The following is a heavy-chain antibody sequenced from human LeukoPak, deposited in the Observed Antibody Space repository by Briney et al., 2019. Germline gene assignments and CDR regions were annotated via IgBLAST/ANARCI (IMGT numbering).Heavy chain of an antibody. V-gene: IGHV3-53*01. Sequence: GGSLRLSCGASGFAVSSHYMSWVRQAPGKGLEWVSVIYGGGSTYYADFVKGRFTISRDNSKNTLYLQMNSLRAEDTAVYYCARDRGTQDYFDYWGQGTLVTVSS. CDR1: GFAVSSHY. J-gene: IGHJ4*02. D-gene: IGHD3-16*01. CDR2: IYGGGST. CDR3: ARDRGTQDYFDY.